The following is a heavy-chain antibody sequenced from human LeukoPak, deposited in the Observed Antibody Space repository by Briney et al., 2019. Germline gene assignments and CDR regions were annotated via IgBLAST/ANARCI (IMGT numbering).Heavy chain of an antibody. D-gene: IGHD2-2*01. CDR2: INHSGST. Sequence: SETLSLTCAVYGGSFSGYYWSWIPQPPGKGLEWIGEINHSGSTNYNPPLKSRVTISVDTSQNQFSLKLSSVTAADTAVYYCARGGRGRVPAAHMDVWGKGTTVTVSS. V-gene: IGHV4-34*01. CDR1: GGSFSGYY. CDR3: ARGGRGRVPAAHMDV. J-gene: IGHJ6*03.